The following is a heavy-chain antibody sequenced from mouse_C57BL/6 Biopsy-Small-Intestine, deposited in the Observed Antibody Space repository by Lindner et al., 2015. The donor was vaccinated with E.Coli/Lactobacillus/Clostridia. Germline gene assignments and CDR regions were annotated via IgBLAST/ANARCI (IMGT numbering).Heavy chain of an antibody. CDR1: GYAFSSSW. D-gene: IGHD1-1*01. V-gene: IGHV1-82*01. J-gene: IGHJ2*01. Sequence: VQLQESGPELVKPGASVKISCKASGYAFSSSWMNWVKQRPGKGLEWIGRIYPGDGDTNYNGKFKGKATLTADKSSSTAYMQLSSLTSEDSAVYFCARGVVAEGDFDYWGQGTTLTVSS. CDR3: ARGVVAEGDFDY. CDR2: IYPGDGDT.